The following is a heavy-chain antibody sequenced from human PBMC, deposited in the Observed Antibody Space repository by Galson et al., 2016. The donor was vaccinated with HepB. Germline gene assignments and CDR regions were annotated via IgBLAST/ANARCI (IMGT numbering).Heavy chain of an antibody. V-gene: IGHV3-9*01. J-gene: IGHJ4*02. CDR3: GKGDCSSINCYGGSFEF. D-gene: IGHD2/OR15-2a*01. CDR1: GFTFDDYG. CDR2: IGWSSSGI. Sequence: SLRLSCAASGFTFDDYGMHWVRQAPGKGLEWVSSIGWSSSGIAYADSVKGRFIISLDNAKNSLSLQMNSLRVDDTVLYYCGKGDCSSINCYGGSFEFWGQGTLVTVSS.